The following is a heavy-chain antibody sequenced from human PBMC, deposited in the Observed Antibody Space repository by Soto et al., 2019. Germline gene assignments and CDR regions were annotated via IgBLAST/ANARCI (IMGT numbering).Heavy chain of an antibody. Sequence: QVQLVQSGAEVKKPGASVKVSCKASGYTFTSYDINWVRQATGQGLEWMGWMNPNSGNTGYAQKFQGRVSMNRNTSVSTAYMELSSLRSEGTAVYYCARQTKRDRILDYWGQGTLVTVSS. CDR1: GYTFTSYD. D-gene: IGHD3-3*01. J-gene: IGHJ4*02. CDR2: MNPNSGNT. V-gene: IGHV1-8*01. CDR3: ARQTKRDRILDY.